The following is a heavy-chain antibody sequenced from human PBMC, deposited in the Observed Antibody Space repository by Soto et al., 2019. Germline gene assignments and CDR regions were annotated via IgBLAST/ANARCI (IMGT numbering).Heavy chain of an antibody. D-gene: IGHD6-6*01. J-gene: IGHJ4*02. CDR2: IDPSDSYT. CDR3: ARHGDIATRRSANDY. V-gene: IGHV5-10-1*01. Sequence: GESLKISCKGSGYSFTTYWISWVRQMPGKGLEWMGRIDPSDSYTNYSPSFRGHVIISIDKSISTAYLQWSSLKASDTAMYYCARHGDIATRRSANDYWGQGAPVTVSS. CDR1: GYSFTTYW.